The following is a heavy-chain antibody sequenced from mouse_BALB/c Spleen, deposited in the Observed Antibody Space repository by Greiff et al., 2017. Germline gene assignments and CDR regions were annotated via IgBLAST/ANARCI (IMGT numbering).Heavy chain of an antibody. CDR1: GYTFTSYW. J-gene: IGHJ4*01. CDR2: INPSTGYT. V-gene: IGHV1-7*01. Sequence: VQLQQSGAELAKPGASVKMSCKASGYTFTSYWMHWVKQRPGQGLEWIGYINPSTGYTEYNQKFKDKATLTADKSSSTAYMQLSSLTSEDSAVYYCARWLMDYWGQGTSVTVSS. CDR3: ARWLMDY. D-gene: IGHD2-2*01.